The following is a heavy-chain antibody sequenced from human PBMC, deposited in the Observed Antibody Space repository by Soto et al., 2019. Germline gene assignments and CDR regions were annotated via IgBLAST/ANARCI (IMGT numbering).Heavy chain of an antibody. V-gene: IGHV3-15*01. J-gene: IGHJ4*02. Sequence: GGSLRLSFTACGFTFSNAWMSWVRQAPGKGLEWVGRIKSKTNGGTTDYAAPVIGRFTISRDDSKNTLYLQMNSLKTEDTAVYYCTTDDPINRNWGQGTLVTVSS. CDR3: TTDDPINRN. CDR2: IKSKTNGGTT. CDR1: GFTFSNAW.